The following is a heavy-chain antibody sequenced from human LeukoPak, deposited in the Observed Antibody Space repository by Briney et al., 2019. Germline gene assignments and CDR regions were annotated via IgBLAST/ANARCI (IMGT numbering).Heavy chain of an antibody. Sequence: SETLSLTCTVSGGSISSSSDYWGWIRQPPGKGLEWIGSIYYSGSTYYNPSLKSRVTMSVDTSKNQFSLKLSSVTAADTAVYYCAREDYYDSSGYYFGRWFDPWGQGTLVTVSS. D-gene: IGHD3-22*01. CDR1: GGSISSSSDY. CDR2: IYYSGST. V-gene: IGHV4-39*07. J-gene: IGHJ5*02. CDR3: AREDYYDSSGYYFGRWFDP.